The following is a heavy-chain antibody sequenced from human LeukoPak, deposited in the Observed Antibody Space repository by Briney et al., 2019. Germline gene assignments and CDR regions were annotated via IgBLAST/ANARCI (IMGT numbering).Heavy chain of an antibody. V-gene: IGHV3-11*04. CDR3: ARDLVSQFGDL. J-gene: IGHJ2*01. D-gene: IGHD2-8*01. CDR2: ISSSGSSA. CDR1: GFTFSDYY. Sequence: GGSLRLSCTASGFTFSDYYMGWIRQAPGKGLEWVSYISSSGSSAYYPESLKGRFTISRDDAKSSVYLQMHSLRTEDTAVYYCARDLVSQFGDLWGRGTLVTVSS.